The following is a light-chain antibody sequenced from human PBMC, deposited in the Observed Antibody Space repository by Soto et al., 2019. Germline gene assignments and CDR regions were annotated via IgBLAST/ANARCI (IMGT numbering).Light chain of an antibody. V-gene: IGLV2-11*01. J-gene: IGLJ2*01. Sequence: QSALTQPRSVSGSPGQSVTMSCTGTSSDVGDYIFVSWYQQHPDKAPKLMIYDVSERPSGVSDRFSGSKSGNTASLTISGLQAEDEADYYCCSYAGNSVVFGGGTKLTVL. CDR2: DVS. CDR1: SSDVGDYIF. CDR3: CSYAGNSVV.